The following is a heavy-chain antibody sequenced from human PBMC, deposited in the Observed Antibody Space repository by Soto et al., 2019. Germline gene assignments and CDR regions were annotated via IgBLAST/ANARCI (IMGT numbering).Heavy chain of an antibody. CDR1: GVSISSGY. CDR3: TTSNTTCPGCYS. J-gene: IGHJ5*02. CDR2: ISHSGLR. D-gene: IGHD2-2*01. V-gene: IGHV4-59*01. Sequence: QVQLQESGPGLVKPSETLSLTCIVSGVSISSGYCTWIRQSPGKGLEWIGYISHSGLRHYRASLPSRLTMAVETSKNQFSPNLTSVTAAHTAIYYCTTSNTTCPGCYSWGQGTLVTVSS.